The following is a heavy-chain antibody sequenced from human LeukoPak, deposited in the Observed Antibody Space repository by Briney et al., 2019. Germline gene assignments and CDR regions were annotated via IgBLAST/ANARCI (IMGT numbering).Heavy chain of an antibody. CDR3: AKDFDYGGLRYFDY. CDR1: GFAFSSYA. J-gene: IGHJ4*02. D-gene: IGHD4-23*01. V-gene: IGHV3-23*01. CDR2: VSGSGGST. Sequence: PGGSLRLSCAASGFAFSSYAMSWVRQAPGKGLEWVSVVSGSGGSTDYADSVKGRFAISRDNSKNTLYLQMNNLRVEDTAVYYCAKDFDYGGLRYFDYWGREPWSLSPQ.